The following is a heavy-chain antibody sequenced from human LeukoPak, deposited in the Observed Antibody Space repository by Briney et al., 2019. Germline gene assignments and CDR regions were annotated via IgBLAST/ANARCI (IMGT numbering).Heavy chain of an antibody. Sequence: GGSLRLSCAASGFTFSSYGMNWVRQAPGKGLEWVSYISSSSSTIYYADSVKGRFTISRDNAKNSLYLQMNSLRAEDTAVYYCARSIAAAGFDYWGQGTLVTVSS. CDR1: GFTFSSYG. D-gene: IGHD6-6*01. CDR2: ISSSSSTI. J-gene: IGHJ4*02. V-gene: IGHV3-48*01. CDR3: ARSIAAAGFDY.